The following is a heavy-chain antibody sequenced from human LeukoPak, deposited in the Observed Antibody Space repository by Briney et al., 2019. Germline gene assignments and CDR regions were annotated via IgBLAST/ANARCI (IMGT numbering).Heavy chain of an antibody. V-gene: IGHV1-18*01. Sequence: GASVKVSCKASGYTFTYHGFSWVRQAPGQGLEWMGWISSYNGNTSYLEKFQGRLTMTTDTSTSTTYMELRSLTSDDTAMYYCARDRASAGTGGAYWGQGSLVTVSS. CDR1: GYTFTYHG. D-gene: IGHD6-13*01. CDR3: ARDRASAGTGGAY. CDR2: ISSYNGNT. J-gene: IGHJ4*02.